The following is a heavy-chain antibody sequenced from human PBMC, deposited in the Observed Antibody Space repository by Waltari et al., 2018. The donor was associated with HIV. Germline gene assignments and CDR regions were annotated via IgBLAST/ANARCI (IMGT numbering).Heavy chain of an antibody. CDR1: GFTFSSCW. CDR3: ARGFGRVGPDY. Sequence: EVQLVESGGGLVQPGGSLRLSCAASGFTFSSCWLTWVRQAPGKGLEWVANIKQDGSEKYYVDSVKGRFTISRDNAKNSLYLQMNSLRAEDTAVYYCARGFGRVGPDYWGQGTLVTVSS. J-gene: IGHJ4*02. D-gene: IGHD1-26*01. CDR2: IKQDGSEK. V-gene: IGHV3-7*01.